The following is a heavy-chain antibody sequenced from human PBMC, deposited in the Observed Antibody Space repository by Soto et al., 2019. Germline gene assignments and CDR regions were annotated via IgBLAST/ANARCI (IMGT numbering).Heavy chain of an antibody. Sequence: VQLQESGPGLVKPSQTLSLTCTVSGASISSGDYYWTWIRQHPGKGLEWLGYIYYSGSTYFKPSLKSGVTISLDTSKNQFSLKLSSVTAADTAVYYCASQVGGDFDYWGQGTLVTVSS. CDR2: IYYSGST. CDR1: GASISSGDYY. D-gene: IGHD3-10*01. CDR3: ASQVGGDFDY. J-gene: IGHJ4*02. V-gene: IGHV4-31*03.